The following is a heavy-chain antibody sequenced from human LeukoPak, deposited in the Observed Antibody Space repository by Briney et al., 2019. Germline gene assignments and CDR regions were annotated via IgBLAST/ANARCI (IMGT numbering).Heavy chain of an antibody. V-gene: IGHV4-39*01. CDR3: ARQRLGGGIRSLILETGDYVDAADDPLPRLPSYIDV. Sequence: KTSETLSLTCTVSGASIKSYNYYWGWIRQTPGKVLEWIGSIDYSGNTKYKPSLQSRVTISVDTSNNHLSLRLSSVTPAGSAVYYCARQRLGGGIRSLILETGDYVDAADDPLPRLPSYIDVWGKGTRVTVSS. D-gene: IGHD3-3*01. J-gene: IGHJ6*04. CDR2: IDYSGNT. CDR1: GASIKSYNYY.